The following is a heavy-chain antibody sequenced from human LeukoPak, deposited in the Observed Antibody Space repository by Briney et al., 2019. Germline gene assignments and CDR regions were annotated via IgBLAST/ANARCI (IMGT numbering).Heavy chain of an antibody. Sequence: SETLSLTCTVSGGSISSYYWSWIRQPPGKGLEWIGYIYYSGSTNYNPSLKSRVTISVDTSKNQFSLKLSSVTAADTAVYYCAKASWVSNADAVLWGQGTVVTVSS. CDR3: AKASWVSNADAVL. J-gene: IGHJ4*02. V-gene: IGHV4-59*01. CDR2: IYYSGST. CDR1: GGSISSYY. D-gene: IGHD1-1*01.